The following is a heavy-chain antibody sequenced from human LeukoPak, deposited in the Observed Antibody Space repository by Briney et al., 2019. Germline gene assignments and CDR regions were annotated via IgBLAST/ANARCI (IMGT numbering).Heavy chain of an antibody. D-gene: IGHD3-3*01. J-gene: IGHJ4*02. Sequence: AASVKVSCKASGYTFTNYAIHWVRQAPGQRPEWMGWINVGNGNTKYSQTFQDRVIVTRDKSASTAYMELSSLRSEDTAVYYCARGIWSSHKADYYLDQWGQGTLVTVSS. CDR3: ARGIWSSHKADYYLDQ. CDR2: INVGNGNT. CDR1: GYTFTNYA. V-gene: IGHV1-3*01.